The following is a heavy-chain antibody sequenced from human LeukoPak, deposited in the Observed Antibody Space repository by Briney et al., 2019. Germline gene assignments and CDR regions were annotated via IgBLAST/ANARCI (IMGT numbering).Heavy chain of an antibody. D-gene: IGHD1-26*01. CDR3: AREVSGTYCDY. V-gene: IGHV1-69*13. Sequence: SVKVSCKVSGYTLTELSMHWVRQAPGQGLEWMGGIIPILGTSNYAQKFQDRLTITADESTSTAYLELSSLTSADTAVYYCAREVSGTYCDYWGQGSLVTVSS. CDR1: GYTLTELS. J-gene: IGHJ4*02. CDR2: IIPILGTS.